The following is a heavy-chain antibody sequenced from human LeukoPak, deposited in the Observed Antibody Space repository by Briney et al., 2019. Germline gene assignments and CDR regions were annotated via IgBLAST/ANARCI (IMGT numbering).Heavy chain of an antibody. CDR3: ASAVDPYYFDY. J-gene: IGHJ4*02. V-gene: IGHV4-4*02. CDR1: GGSISSSNW. CDR2: IYHSGST. Sequence: PSGTLSLTCAVSGGSISSSNWWSWVRQPPGKGLEWIGAIYHSGSTNYNPSLRSRLSISVDKSKNEFSLKLRSVTAADTAVDYCASAVDPYYFDYWGQGTLVTVSS.